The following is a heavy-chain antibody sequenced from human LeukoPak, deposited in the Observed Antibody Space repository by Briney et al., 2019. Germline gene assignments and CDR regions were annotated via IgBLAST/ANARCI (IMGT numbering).Heavy chain of an antibody. V-gene: IGHV3-23*01. CDR1: GFTFSSYD. CDR2: ISGSGGYT. J-gene: IGHJ4*02. D-gene: IGHD6-19*01. Sequence: GGSLRLSCEASGFTFSSYDMNWVRQAPGKGLEWVSVISGSGGYTYYADSVKGRFTISRDNSKNTLYLQMNSLRAEDTAVYYCARGSRPNLWLATDYWGQGTLVTVSS. CDR3: ARGSRPNLWLATDY.